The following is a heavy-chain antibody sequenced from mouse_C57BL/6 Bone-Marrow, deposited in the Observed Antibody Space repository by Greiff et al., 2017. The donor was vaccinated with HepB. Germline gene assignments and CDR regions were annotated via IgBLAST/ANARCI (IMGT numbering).Heavy chain of an antibody. J-gene: IGHJ2*01. CDR2: ISSGGSYT. Sequence: EVQGVESGGDLVKPGGSLKLSCAASGFTFSSYGMSWVRQTPDKRLEWVATISSGGSYTYYPDSVKGRFTIDRDNAKNTLYLQMSSLKSEDTAMYYCARHYYRHEYWGQGTTLTVSS. V-gene: IGHV5-6*01. CDR3: ARHYYRHEY. D-gene: IGHD1-1*01. CDR1: GFTFSSYG.